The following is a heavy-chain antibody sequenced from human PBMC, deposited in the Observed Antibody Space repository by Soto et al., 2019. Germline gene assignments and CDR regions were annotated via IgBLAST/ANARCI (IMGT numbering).Heavy chain of an antibody. V-gene: IGHV4-31*03. Sequence: QVQLQESGPGLVKPSQTLSLTCTVSGGSISSGGYYWSWIRQHPGKGLEWIGYIYYSGSTYYNPSLKSRVTIAVDTSKNQFSLKLSSVTAADTAVYYCARGGIQLWWRYFDYWGQGTLVTVSS. D-gene: IGHD5-18*01. CDR2: IYYSGST. J-gene: IGHJ4*02. CDR3: ARGGIQLWWRYFDY. CDR1: GGSISSGGYY.